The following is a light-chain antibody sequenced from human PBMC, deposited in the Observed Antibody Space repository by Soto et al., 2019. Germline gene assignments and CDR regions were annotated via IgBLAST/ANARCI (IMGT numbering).Light chain of an antibody. CDR2: EGS. V-gene: IGLV2-23*01. J-gene: IGLJ2*01. Sequence: QSVLTQPASVSGSPGQSITISCTGTSSDVGSYNLVSWYQQHPGKAPKLMIYEGSKRPSGVSNRFSGSKSGNTASLTISGVQAEDEADYYCCSYAGSSTWVVFGGGTKLTVL. CDR1: SSDVGSYNL. CDR3: CSYAGSSTWVV.